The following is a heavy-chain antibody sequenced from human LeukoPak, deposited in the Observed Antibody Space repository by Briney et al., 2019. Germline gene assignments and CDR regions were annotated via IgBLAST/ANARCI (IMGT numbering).Heavy chain of an antibody. CDR1: GGSFSGYY. Sequence: PSETLSLTCAVYGGSFSGYYWSWIRQPPGKGLEWIGEINHSGSTNYNPSLKSRVTISVDTSKNQFSLKLSSVTAADTAVCYCARWTGDGDYWGQGTLVTVSS. V-gene: IGHV4-34*01. CDR3: ARWTGDGDY. J-gene: IGHJ4*02. D-gene: IGHD5-24*01. CDR2: INHSGST.